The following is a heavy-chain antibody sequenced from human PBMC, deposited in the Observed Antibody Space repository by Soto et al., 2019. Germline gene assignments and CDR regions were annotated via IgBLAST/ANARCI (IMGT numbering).Heavy chain of an antibody. V-gene: IGHV3-23*01. CDR3: AKAGYCSGGSCSSYRYYYGMDV. CDR1: GFTFSSYA. Sequence: GGSLRLSCAASGFTFSSYAMSWVRQAPGKGLEWVSAISGSGGSTYYVDSVKGRFTISRDNSKNTLYLQMNSLRAEDTAVYYCAKAGYCSGGSCSSYRYYYGMDVWGQGTTVTVSS. J-gene: IGHJ6*02. D-gene: IGHD2-15*01. CDR2: ISGSGGST.